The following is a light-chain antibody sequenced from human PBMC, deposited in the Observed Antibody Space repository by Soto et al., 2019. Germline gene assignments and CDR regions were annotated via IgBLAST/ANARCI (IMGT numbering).Light chain of an antibody. J-gene: IGLJ1*01. CDR2: EVS. CDR3: SSYTSSFLYV. V-gene: IGLV2-14*01. CDR1: SSDVGGYNY. Sequence: QSALTQPASVSGSPGQSITISCTGTSSDVGGYNYVSWYQQHPGKAPKLMIYEVSSRPSGVSNRFSGSKSGNTASLTISGLQAEDEGDYYCSSYTSSFLYVFGTGTKVTAL.